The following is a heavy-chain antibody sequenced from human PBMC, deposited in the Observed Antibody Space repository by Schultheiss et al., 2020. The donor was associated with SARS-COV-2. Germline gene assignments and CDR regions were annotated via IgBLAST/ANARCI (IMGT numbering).Heavy chain of an antibody. V-gene: IGHV4-39*01. CDR1: GGSISSSSYY. D-gene: IGHD5-18*01. CDR3: ARARDTAMVTGYYFDY. Sequence: SETLSLTCTVSGGSISSSSYYWGWIRQPPGKGLEWIGSIYYSGSTYYNPSLKSRVTISVDTSKNQFSLKLSSVTAADTAVYYCARARDTAMVTGYYFDYWGQGTLVTVSS. J-gene: IGHJ4*02. CDR2: IYYSGST.